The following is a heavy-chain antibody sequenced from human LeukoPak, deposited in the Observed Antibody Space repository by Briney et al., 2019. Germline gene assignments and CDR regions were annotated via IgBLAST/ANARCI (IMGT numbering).Heavy chain of an antibody. J-gene: IGHJ4*02. D-gene: IGHD3-22*01. Sequence: KPSETLSLTCTVSGGSISSSSYYWGWIRQPPGKGLEWIGSIYYSGSTYYNPSLKSRVTISVDTSKNQFSLKLSSVTAADTAVYYCASLDYYDSSGYYYWGQGTLVTVSS. CDR2: IYYSGST. V-gene: IGHV4-39*07. CDR1: GGSISSSSYY. CDR3: ASLDYYDSSGYYY.